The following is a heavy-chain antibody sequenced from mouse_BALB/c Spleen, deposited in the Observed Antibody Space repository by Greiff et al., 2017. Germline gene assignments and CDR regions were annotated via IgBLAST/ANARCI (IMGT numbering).Heavy chain of an antibody. Sequence: EVQRVESGGGLVKPGGSLKLSCAASGFTFSSYAMSWVRQTPEKRLEWVASISSGGSTYYPDSVKGRFTISRDNARNILYLQMSSLRSEDTAMYYCARGGFRNYYFDYWGQGTTLTVSS. CDR2: ISSGGST. V-gene: IGHV5-6-5*01. CDR1: GFTFSSYA. D-gene: IGHD2-1*01. CDR3: ARGGFRNYYFDY. J-gene: IGHJ2*01.